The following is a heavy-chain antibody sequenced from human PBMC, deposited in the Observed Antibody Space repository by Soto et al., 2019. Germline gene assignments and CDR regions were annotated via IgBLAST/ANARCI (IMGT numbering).Heavy chain of an antibody. CDR2: MNPNSGNT. D-gene: IGHD2-2*01. CDR3: AREVIAVPAALDY. V-gene: IGHV1-8*01. CDR1: GYTFTSYD. Sequence: ASVKVSCKASGYTFTSYDINWVRQATGQGLEWMGWMNPNSGNTGYAQKFQGRVTMTRNTSISTAYMELSSLRSEDTAVYYCAREVIAVPAALDYWGQGTLVTVSS. J-gene: IGHJ4*02.